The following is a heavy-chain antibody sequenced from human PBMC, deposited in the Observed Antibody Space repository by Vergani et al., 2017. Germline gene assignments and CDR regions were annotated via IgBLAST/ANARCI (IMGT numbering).Heavy chain of an antibody. Sequence: ELQLVESGGGLVQPGGSLRPPCAAFGSTASGNYMTWVRQAPGKGLEWVSHIYSGDETYYADSVKGRVTISRDTSKNTLHLQINNLRVEDTAVYYCARGNYYGSGTYVDPWGQGTLVTVSS. D-gene: IGHD3-10*01. CDR3: ARGNYYGSGTYVDP. J-gene: IGHJ5*02. V-gene: IGHV3-66*02. CDR1: GSTASGNY. CDR2: IYSGDET.